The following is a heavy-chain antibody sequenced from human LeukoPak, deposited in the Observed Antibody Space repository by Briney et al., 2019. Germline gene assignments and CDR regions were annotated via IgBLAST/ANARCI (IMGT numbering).Heavy chain of an antibody. Sequence: GGSLRLSCAASGFTFSTYAMSWVRQAPGKGLEWVSGFSGSGGSTYYADSVKGRFTISRDNSKNTLYLQMNSLRAEDTAVYYCAKGRRQHPSFDYWGQGTLVTVSS. J-gene: IGHJ4*02. CDR3: AKGRRQHPSFDY. V-gene: IGHV3-23*01. D-gene: IGHD6-13*01. CDR1: GFTFSTYA. CDR2: FSGSGGST.